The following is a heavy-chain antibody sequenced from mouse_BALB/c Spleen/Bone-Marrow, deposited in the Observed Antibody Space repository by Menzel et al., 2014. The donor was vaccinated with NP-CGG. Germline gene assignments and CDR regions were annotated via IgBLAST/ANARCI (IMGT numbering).Heavy chain of an antibody. J-gene: IGHJ1*01. D-gene: IGHD1-1*01. CDR2: IWTVGGT. CDR3: VRDYYGSYFDV. CDR1: GFSLTSYD. V-gene: IGHV2-9-2*01. Sequence: QVQLQQSGPGLVAPSQSLSITCTVSGFSLTSYDISWIRQPPGKGLEWLGVIWTVGGTNYNSAFISRLSISKDNSKSQVFLKMNSLQTDDTAIYYCVRDYYGSYFDVWGAGTTVTVSS.